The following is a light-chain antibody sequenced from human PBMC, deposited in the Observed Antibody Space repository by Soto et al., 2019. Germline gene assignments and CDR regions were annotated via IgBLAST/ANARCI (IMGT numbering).Light chain of an antibody. CDR2: DAS. J-gene: IGKJ5*01. CDR3: QQHGYSPIT. Sequence: EIVMTQSPATLSVSPGERATLSCRASQSVSSNLAWYQQKPGQAPRLPIYDASNRATGIPARFSGSGSGTDFTLTISRLEPEDFAVYYCQQHGYSPITFGQGTRLEIK. V-gene: IGKV3D-15*01. CDR1: QSVSSN.